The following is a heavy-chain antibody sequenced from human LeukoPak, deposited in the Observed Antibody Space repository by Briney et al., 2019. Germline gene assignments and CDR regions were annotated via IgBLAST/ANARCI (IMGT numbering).Heavy chain of an antibody. Sequence: ASVKVSCKASGYTFTGYYMHWVRQAPGQGLEWMGWISPNSGGTNYAQKFQGRVTMTRDTSISTAYMELSRLRSDDTAVYYCARSHPHYYDSSGYYYAWWFDPWGQGTLVTVSS. CDR2: ISPNSGGT. CDR3: ARSHPHYYDSSGYYYAWWFDP. J-gene: IGHJ5*02. CDR1: GYTFTGYY. D-gene: IGHD3-22*01. V-gene: IGHV1-2*02.